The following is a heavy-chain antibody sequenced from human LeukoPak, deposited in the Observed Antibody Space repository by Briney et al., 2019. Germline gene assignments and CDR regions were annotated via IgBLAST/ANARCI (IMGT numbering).Heavy chain of an antibody. CDR3: ARDRFWSSSVLVNWFDP. CDR2: INPNSGGT. J-gene: IGHJ5*02. D-gene: IGHD3-3*01. V-gene: IGHV1-2*02. Sequence: ASVEVSCKASGYTFTGYYMHWVRQAPGQGLEWMGWINPNSGGTNYAQKFQGRVTMTRDTSISTAYMELSRLRSDDTAVYYCARDRFWSSSVLVNWFDPWGQGTLVTVSS. CDR1: GYTFTGYY.